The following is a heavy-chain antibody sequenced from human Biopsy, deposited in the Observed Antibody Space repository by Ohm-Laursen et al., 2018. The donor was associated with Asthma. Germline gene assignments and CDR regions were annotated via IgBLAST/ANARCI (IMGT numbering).Heavy chain of an antibody. D-gene: IGHD6-13*01. Sequence: SLRLSCSASGFTFGDYWMSWVRQAPGKGLEWVSSITDTSRYIKYADSVKGRFTISRDNAKNSLYLQMNSLRAEDTAVYYCARDRVAGRSYYFDYWGQGSLVSVSS. J-gene: IGHJ4*02. CDR3: ARDRVAGRSYYFDY. V-gene: IGHV3-11*06. CDR1: GFTFGDYW. CDR2: ITDTSRYI.